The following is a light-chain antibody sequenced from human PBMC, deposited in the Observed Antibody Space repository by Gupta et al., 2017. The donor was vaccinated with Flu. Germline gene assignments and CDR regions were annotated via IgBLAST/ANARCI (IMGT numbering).Light chain of an antibody. CDR3: QSQESSRSGWV. Sequence: STIGGGYDLVCFHHRPGAAPSLLIYVKSSRLSAVPARFSGSNSGTSATVATTGLQAEDEADYYWQSQESSRSGWVFGGGTKLTVL. V-gene: IGLV1-40*01. CDR2: VKS. J-gene: IGLJ3*02. CDR1: STIGGGYD.